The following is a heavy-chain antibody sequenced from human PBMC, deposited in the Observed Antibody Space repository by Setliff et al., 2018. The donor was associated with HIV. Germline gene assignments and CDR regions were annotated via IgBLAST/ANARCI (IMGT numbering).Heavy chain of an antibody. CDR2: ISNTGSST. D-gene: IGHD6-13*01. CDR3: AKAASNLAAAGGPLDM. CDR1: GLTLSSYA. Sequence: GSLRLSCVASGLTLSSYAMNWVRQAPGKGLEWLSGISNTGSSTYYGDSVKGRLTISRDKSRNIVFLQMKSLRVEDTALYYCAKAASNLAAAGGPLDMWGPGTVVTVSS. J-gene: IGHJ3*02. V-gene: IGHV3-23*01.